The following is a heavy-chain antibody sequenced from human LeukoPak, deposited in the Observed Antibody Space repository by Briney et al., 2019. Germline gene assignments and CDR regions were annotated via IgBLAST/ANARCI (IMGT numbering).Heavy chain of an antibody. CDR2: INSNSGGT. CDR1: GYTFTGYY. J-gene: IGHJ6*03. Sequence: ASVKVSCKASGYTFTGYYLHWVRQAPGQGLEWMGWINSNSGGTYYAPKFEDRVTMTRDTSINTAYMELSSLTSDDTAVYYCARAFCSSTSCYDYYMDVWGKGTTVTISS. CDR3: ARAFCSSTSCYDYYMDV. V-gene: IGHV1-2*02. D-gene: IGHD2-2*01.